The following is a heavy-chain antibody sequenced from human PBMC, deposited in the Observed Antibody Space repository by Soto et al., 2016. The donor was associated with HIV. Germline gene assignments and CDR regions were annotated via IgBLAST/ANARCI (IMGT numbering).Heavy chain of an antibody. D-gene: IGHD5-18*01. CDR3: ARDPQGGYSYGGNWFDP. CDR1: GYTFTDYY. Sequence: QVQLVQSGAEVQKPGASVKVSCKASGYTFTDYYMHWVRQAPGQGLEWMGWINPNSGDTKYAQKFQDRVTMTRDTPISTGYMELSRLRSDDTAVYFCARDPQGGYSYGGNWFDPGAREPWSPSPQ. V-gene: IGHV1-2*02. J-gene: IGHJ5*02. CDR2: INPNSGDT.